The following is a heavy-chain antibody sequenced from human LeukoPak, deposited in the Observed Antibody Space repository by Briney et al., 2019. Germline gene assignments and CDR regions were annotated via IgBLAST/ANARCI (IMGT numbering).Heavy chain of an antibody. D-gene: IGHD3-10*01. CDR2: IYTSGST. Sequence: PSETLSLTCTVSGGSISSYYWSWIRQPAGKGLEWIGRIYTSGSTNYNPSLKSRVTMSVDTSKNQFSLKLSSVTAADTAVYYCAREGVTYYGSGSFEYWFDPWGQGTLVTVSS. CDR1: GGSISSYY. J-gene: IGHJ5*02. V-gene: IGHV4-4*07. CDR3: AREGVTYYGSGSFEYWFDP.